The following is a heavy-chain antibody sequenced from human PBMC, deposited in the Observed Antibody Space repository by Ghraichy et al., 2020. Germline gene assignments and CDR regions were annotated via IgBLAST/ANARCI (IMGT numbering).Heavy chain of an antibody. CDR3: ARERWLQPSEFVY. CDR1: GFTFSSYA. D-gene: IGHD5-24*01. CDR2: ISYDGSNK. J-gene: IGHJ4*02. Sequence: GGSLRLSCAASGFTFSSYAMHWVRQAPGKGLEWVAVISYDGSNKYYADSVKGRFTISRDNSKNTLYLQMNSLRAEDTAVYYCARERWLQPSEFVYWGQGTLVTVSS. V-gene: IGHV3-30-3*01.